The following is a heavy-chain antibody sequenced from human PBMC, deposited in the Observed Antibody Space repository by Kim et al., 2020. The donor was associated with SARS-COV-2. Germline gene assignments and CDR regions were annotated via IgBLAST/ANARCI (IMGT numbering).Heavy chain of an antibody. D-gene: IGHD3-22*01. Sequence: NSEQNYQGRGRITADESTSTAYMELSSLRSEDTAVYYCARGGYTPWYFDYWGQGTLVTVSS. CDR3: ARGGYTPWYFDY. V-gene: IGHV1-69*01. J-gene: IGHJ4*02.